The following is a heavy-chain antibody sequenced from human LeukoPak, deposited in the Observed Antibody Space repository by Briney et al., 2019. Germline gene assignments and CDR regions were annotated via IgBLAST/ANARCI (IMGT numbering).Heavy chain of an antibody. J-gene: IGHJ4*02. CDR3: ATKQWLAPPPDS. Sequence: PGGSLRLSCAASGFTFRKYWMLWVRQVPGKGLESVSRINTDGTVTTYADSVKGRFTVSRDNADNTMFLQMNSVRDEDTAVYYCATKQWLAPPPDSWGQGTPVTVSS. CDR2: INTDGTVT. CDR1: GFTFRKYW. V-gene: IGHV3-74*01. D-gene: IGHD6-19*01.